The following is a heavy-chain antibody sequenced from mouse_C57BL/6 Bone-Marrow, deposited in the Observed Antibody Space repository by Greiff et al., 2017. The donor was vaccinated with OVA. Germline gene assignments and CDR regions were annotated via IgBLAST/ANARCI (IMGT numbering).Heavy chain of an antibody. Sequence: EVQLVESGGGLVQPGGSMKLSCAASGFTFSDAWMDWVRQSPEKGLEWVAEIRNKANNHATYYAESVKGRFTISRDDSKSSVYLQMNSLRAEDTGIYYCTRDYDYDVGFAYWGQGTLVTVSA. D-gene: IGHD2-4*01. CDR2: IRNKANNHAT. J-gene: IGHJ3*01. CDR1: GFTFSDAW. V-gene: IGHV6-6*01. CDR3: TRDYDYDVGFAY.